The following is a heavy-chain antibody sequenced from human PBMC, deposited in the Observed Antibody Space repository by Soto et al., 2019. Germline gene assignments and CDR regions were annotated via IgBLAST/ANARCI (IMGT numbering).Heavy chain of an antibody. D-gene: IGHD2-2*01. CDR2: IWFDGSKK. V-gene: IGHV3-33*01. J-gene: IGHJ6*02. CDR1: GFTFRSYG. CDR3: ARDRLVPYGYGMDV. Sequence: QMQLVESGGGVVQPGRSLRRSCAASGFTFRSYGIHWVRQAPGKGLEWVALIWFDGSKKYYVDSVKGRFAVSRDNSKNTLHLQMNSLRVEDTAVYYCARDRLVPYGYGMDVWGQGTTVTVSS.